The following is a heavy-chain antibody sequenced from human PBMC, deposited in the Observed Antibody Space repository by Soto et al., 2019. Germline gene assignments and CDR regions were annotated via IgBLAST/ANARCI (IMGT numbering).Heavy chain of an antibody. D-gene: IGHD1-26*01. V-gene: IGHV3-30*03. J-gene: IGHJ4*02. Sequence: QVQLVESGGGVVQPGRSRRLSCAASGFNFSAYGMHWVRQAPGTGLELVALLSFDASKKYYADSVKGRFTISRGTSRNTLYLQMNSLRVEDTAVYYCRVGVADWGQGTRVTVSS. CDR2: LSFDASKK. CDR1: GFNFSAYG. CDR3: RVGVAD.